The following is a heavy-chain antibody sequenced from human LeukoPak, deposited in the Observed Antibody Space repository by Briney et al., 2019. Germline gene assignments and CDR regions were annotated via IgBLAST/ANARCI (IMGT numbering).Heavy chain of an antibody. CDR2: IGGSGGST. Sequence: GGSLRLSCAASGFTFSSYAMSWVRQAPGKGLEWVSAIGGSGGSTYYADSVKGRFTISRDNSKNTLYLQMNSLRAEDTAVYYCAKVGIAAPYYFDYWGQETLVTVSS. CDR1: GFTFSSYA. J-gene: IGHJ4*02. V-gene: IGHV3-23*01. CDR3: AKVGIAAPYYFDY. D-gene: IGHD6-6*01.